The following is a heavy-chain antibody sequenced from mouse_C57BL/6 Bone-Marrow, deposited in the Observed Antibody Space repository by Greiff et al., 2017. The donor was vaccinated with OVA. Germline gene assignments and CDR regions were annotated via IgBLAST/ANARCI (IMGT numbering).Heavy chain of an antibody. CDR2: IYPGDGDT. CDR1: GYAFSSSW. D-gene: IGHD2-5*01. V-gene: IGHV1-82*01. J-gene: IGHJ4*01. CDR3: ADPYSNYAMDY. Sequence: VQLQQPGPELVKPGASVKISCKASGYAFSSSWMHWVKQRPGQGLEWIGRIYPGDGDTNYNGKFKGKATLTADKSSSTAYMQLSSLTSEDSAVYFCADPYSNYAMDYWGQGTSVTVSS.